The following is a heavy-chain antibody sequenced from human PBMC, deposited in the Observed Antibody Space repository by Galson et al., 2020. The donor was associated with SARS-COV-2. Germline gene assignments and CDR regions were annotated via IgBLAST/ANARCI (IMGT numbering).Heavy chain of an antibody. V-gene: IGHV3-30*04. CDR2: ISYDGSNK. J-gene: IGHJ4*02. CDR3: ARALGLVIIPIDY. CDR1: GFTFSSHA. Sequence: GESLKISCAASGFTFSSHAMHWVRQAPGKGLEWVAVISYDGSNKYYADSVKGRFTISRDNSKNTLELQMDSLRADDTAVYYCARALGLVIIPIDYWGQGTLVTVSS. D-gene: IGHD3-3*01.